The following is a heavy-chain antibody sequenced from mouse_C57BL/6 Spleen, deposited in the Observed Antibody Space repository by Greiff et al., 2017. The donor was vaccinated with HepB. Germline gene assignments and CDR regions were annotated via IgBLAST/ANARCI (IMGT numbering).Heavy chain of an antibody. V-gene: IGHV5-9-1*02. CDR2: ISSGGDYI. J-gene: IGHJ3*01. CDR1: GFTFSSYA. Sequence: DVMLVESGEGLVKPGGSLKLSCAASGFTFSSYAMSWVRQTPEKRLEWVAYISSGGDYIYYADTVKGRFTISRDNARNTMYLQMSRLKSEDTAMYYCTRAPGYGSREGFAYWGQGTLVTVSA. CDR3: TRAPGYGSREGFAY. D-gene: IGHD1-1*01.